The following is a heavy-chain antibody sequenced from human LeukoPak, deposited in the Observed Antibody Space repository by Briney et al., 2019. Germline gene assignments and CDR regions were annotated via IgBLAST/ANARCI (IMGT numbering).Heavy chain of an antibody. J-gene: IGHJ5*02. D-gene: IGHD1-7*01. V-gene: IGHV5-51*01. CDR1: GYSFTSYW. CDR2: IYPGDSDT. CDR3: ARLGITGTVYNWFDP. Sequence: GESLKISCKGSGYSFTSYWIGWVRQMPGKGLEWMGIIYPGDSDTRYSPSFQGQVTISADKSISTAYLQWSSLKASDTAMYSCARLGITGTVYNWFDPWGQGTLVTVSS.